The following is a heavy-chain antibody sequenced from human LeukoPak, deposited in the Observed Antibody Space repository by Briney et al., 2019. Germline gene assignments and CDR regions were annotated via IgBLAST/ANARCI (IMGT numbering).Heavy chain of an antibody. Sequence: SETLSLTCIVSGGSISSSSYYWGWIRQPPGKGLEWIGSIYYSGSTYYNPSLKSRVTISVDTSKNQFSLKLSSVTAADTAVYYCARRKRLLTTNFDYWGQGTLVTVSS. D-gene: IGHD3-22*01. CDR3: ARRKRLLTTNFDY. J-gene: IGHJ4*02. CDR2: IYYSGST. CDR1: GGSISSSSYY. V-gene: IGHV4-39*01.